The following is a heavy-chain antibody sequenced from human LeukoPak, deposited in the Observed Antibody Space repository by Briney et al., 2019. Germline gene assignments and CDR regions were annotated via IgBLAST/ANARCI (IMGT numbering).Heavy chain of an antibody. Sequence: ASVKVSCKASGYTFTSYDINWVRQATGQGLEWMGRMNPNSGNAGYAQKFQGRVSLTRNTSISTAYMELSSLRSEDTAVYYCARGAWSPVTTPDYWGQGTLVTASS. D-gene: IGHD4-17*01. CDR3: ARGAWSPVTTPDY. CDR2: MNPNSGNA. J-gene: IGHJ4*02. V-gene: IGHV1-8*01. CDR1: GYTFTSYD.